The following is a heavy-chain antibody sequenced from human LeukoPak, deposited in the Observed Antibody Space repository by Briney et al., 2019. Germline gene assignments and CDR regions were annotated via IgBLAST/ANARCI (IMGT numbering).Heavy chain of an antibody. CDR3: ARETTVTSQPFDY. V-gene: IGHV1-18*01. CDR1: GYTYTSYG. CDR2: ISAYNGNT. D-gene: IGHD4-17*01. J-gene: IGHJ4*02. Sequence: WASVKVSCKASGYTYTSYGIIWLRQAPGQGLEWMGWISAYNGNTNYAQKFQGRVTMTTDTSTSTASMELRSLRSDDTAVYYCARETTVTSQPFDYWGQGTLVTVSS.